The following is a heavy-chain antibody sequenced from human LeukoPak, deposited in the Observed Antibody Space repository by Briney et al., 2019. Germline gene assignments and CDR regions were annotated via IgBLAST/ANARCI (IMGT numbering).Heavy chain of an antibody. V-gene: IGHV3-43*01. J-gene: IGHJ4*02. Sequence: GGSLRLSCAASGFTFDDYSMHWVRQGPGKGLEWVSVISWDGGSTSYADSVKGRFTISRDNSKNSLYLQMNSLRSEDSALYYCAKDRGGVDYWGQGTRVTVSS. D-gene: IGHD3-16*01. CDR2: ISWDGGST. CDR3: AKDRGGVDY. CDR1: GFTFDDYS.